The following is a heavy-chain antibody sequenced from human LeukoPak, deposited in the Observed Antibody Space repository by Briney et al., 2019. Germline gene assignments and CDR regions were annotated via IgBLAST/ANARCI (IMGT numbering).Heavy chain of an antibody. Sequence: SETLSLTCTVSGGSISSSSYYWGWIRQPPGKGLEWIGSIYYSGSTYYNPSLKSRVTISVDTSKNQFSLKLSSVTATDTAVYYCASHHDIAAAGNPFDYWGQGTLVTVSS. CDR1: GGSISSSSYY. CDR2: IYYSGST. D-gene: IGHD6-13*01. V-gene: IGHV4-39*07. CDR3: ASHHDIAAAGNPFDY. J-gene: IGHJ4*02.